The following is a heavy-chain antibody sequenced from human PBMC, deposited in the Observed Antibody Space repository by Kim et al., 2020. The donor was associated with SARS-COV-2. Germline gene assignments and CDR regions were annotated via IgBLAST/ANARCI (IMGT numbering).Heavy chain of an antibody. V-gene: IGHV4-31*03. D-gene: IGHD5-12*01. Sequence: SETLSLTCTVSGGSISSGGYYWSWIRQHPGKGLEWIGYIYYSGSTYYNPSLKSRVTISVDTSKNQFSLKLSSVTAADTAVYYCARESRGYSGYDYYYYGMDVWGQGTTVTVSS. CDR2: IYYSGST. CDR3: ARESRGYSGYDYYYYGMDV. J-gene: IGHJ6*02. CDR1: GGSISSGGYY.